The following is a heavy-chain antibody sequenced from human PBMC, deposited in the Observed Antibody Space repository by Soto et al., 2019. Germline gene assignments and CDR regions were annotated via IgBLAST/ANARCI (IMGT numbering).Heavy chain of an antibody. D-gene: IGHD2-2*02. CDR3: ALFGAIPYYFDY. V-gene: IGHV4-30-4*08. CDR1: GGSISNGGYY. CDR2: IYYSGST. J-gene: IGHJ4*02. Sequence: PSQTLFLTCTVSGGSISNGGYYWSWIRQHPGKALEWIGYIYYSGSTYYNPSLKSRVTISVDTSKNQSSLKLSSVTAADTAVYYCALFGAIPYYFDYWGQGTLVTVSS.